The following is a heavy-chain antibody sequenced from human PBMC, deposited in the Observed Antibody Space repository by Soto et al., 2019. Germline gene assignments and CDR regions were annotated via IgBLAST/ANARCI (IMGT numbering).Heavy chain of an antibody. CDR2: INKSGGRR. CDR1: GFTFNNFA. V-gene: IGHV3-23*01. D-gene: IGHD2-2*01. J-gene: IGHJ4*02. Sequence: EVLLLESGGGLVKPGGSLRLSCAASGFTFNNFAMTWVRQAPGRGLEWVSRINKSGGRRYYADSVKGRFTISRDNSTPTPYRQSNSPTAEETAMYFSAKGAETPSMPFYYWGKGAQFPVSS. CDR3: AKGAETPSMPFYY.